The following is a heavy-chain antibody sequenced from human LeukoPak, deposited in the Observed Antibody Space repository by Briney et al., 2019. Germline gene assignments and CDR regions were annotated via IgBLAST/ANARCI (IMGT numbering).Heavy chain of an antibody. V-gene: IGHV3-7*03. CDR1: GFIFSNYW. Sequence: GSLRLSCAASGFIFSNYWMSWVRQTPGKGLEWVANIKEDGSEKYYVDSVKGRFTISRDNTKNSLYLQMNSLRAEDTAVYYCARDFSEYSGSYYSDYWGQGTLVTVSS. CDR3: ARDFSEYSGSYYSDY. J-gene: IGHJ4*02. D-gene: IGHD1-26*01. CDR2: IKEDGSEK.